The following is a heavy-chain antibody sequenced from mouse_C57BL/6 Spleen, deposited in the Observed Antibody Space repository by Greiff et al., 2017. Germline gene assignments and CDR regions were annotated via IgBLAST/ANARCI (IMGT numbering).Heavy chain of an antibody. D-gene: IGHD2-2*01. CDR2: INPGSGGT. V-gene: IGHV1-54*01. CDR3: AREGGYGVFDH. J-gene: IGHJ2*01. CDR1: GYAFTNYL. Sequence: QVQLQQSGAELVRPGTSVKVSCKASGYAFTNYLIEWVKQRPGQGLEWIGVINPGSGGTNYNEKFKGKATLTADKSSSTAYMQLSSLTSEDSAVYFCAREGGYGVFDHWGQGTTLTVSS.